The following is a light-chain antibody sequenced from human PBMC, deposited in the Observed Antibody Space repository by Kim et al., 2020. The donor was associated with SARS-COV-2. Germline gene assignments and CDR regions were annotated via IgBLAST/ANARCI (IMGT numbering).Light chain of an antibody. V-gene: IGKV3-15*01. CDR3: QQYNNWPPSYT. J-gene: IGKJ2*01. Sequence: SPGERATLSCRASQSVSSNLAWYQQKPGQAPRLLIYGASTRATGIPARFSGSGSGTEFTPTISSLQSEDFAVYYCQQYNNWPPSYTFGQGTKLEI. CDR2: GAS. CDR1: QSVSSN.